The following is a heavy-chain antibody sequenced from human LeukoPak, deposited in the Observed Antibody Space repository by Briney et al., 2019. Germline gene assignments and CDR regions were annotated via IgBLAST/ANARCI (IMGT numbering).Heavy chain of an antibody. D-gene: IGHD3-22*01. CDR1: GYSFTTYW. CDR2: IYPGDSDT. V-gene: IGHV5-51*01. J-gene: IGHJ3*02. Sequence: GESLKISCKALGYSFTTYWIAWVRLMPGRGLDWMGIIYPGDSDTTYSPSFQGQVTISVDKSISTAYLQWSSLKASDTAMYYCARRGYDSSGYTDAFDIWGQGTMVTVSS. CDR3: ARRGYDSSGYTDAFDI.